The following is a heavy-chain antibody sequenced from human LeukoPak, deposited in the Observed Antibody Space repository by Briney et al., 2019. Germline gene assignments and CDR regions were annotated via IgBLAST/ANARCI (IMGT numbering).Heavy chain of an antibody. CDR3: ASRSYSSSWWDDAFDI. V-gene: IGHV3-23*01. D-gene: IGHD6-13*01. CDR1: GFTFSSYA. Sequence: GGSLRLSCAASGFTFSSYAMSWVRQAPGKGLEWVSAISGSGGSTYYADSVKGRFTISRDNSKNTLYLQMNSLRAEDTAVYYCASRSYSSSWWDDAFDIWGQGTMVTVSS. J-gene: IGHJ3*02. CDR2: ISGSGGST.